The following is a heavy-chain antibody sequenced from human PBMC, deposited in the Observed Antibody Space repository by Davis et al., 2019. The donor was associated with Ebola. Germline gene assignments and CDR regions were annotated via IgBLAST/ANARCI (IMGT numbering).Heavy chain of an antibody. CDR3: ARLFLRNYVGGGGYYFDY. CDR1: GYSFTSYW. D-gene: IGHD1-7*01. V-gene: IGHV5-51*01. CDR2: IYPGDSDT. J-gene: IGHJ4*02. Sequence: GESLKISCKGSGYSFTSYWIGWVRQMPGKGLEWMGIIYPGDSDTRYSPSFQGQVTISADKSISTAYLQWSSLKASDTAMYYCARLFLRNYVGGGGYYFDYWGQGTLVTVSS.